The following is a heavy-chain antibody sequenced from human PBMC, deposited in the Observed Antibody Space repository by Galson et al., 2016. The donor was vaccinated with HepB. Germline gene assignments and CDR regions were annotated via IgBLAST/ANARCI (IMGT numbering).Heavy chain of an antibody. V-gene: IGHV4-34*01. CDR1: GGSFSGSY. CDR2: INHSGST. Sequence: SETLSLTCAVYGGSFSGSYWSWIRQAPGKGLEWIGEINHSGSTNYNPSLKSRVTISVDTSKNQFSLKVTSMTAADTSVYYCARAPRSKIYYYYGMDVWGQGTTVTVSS. J-gene: IGHJ6*02. CDR3: ARAPRSKIYYYYGMDV. D-gene: IGHD3-9*01.